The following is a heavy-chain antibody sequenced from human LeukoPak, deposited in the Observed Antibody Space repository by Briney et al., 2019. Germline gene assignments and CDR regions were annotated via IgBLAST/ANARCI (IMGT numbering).Heavy chain of an antibody. J-gene: IGHJ4*02. CDR3: ARVASGDYVDY. D-gene: IGHD2-8*02. Sequence: GGPLRLSCTASGFTSRNYGMSWVRQAPGKGLESVANIKADGSEKYHVDSVKGRFTISSDNAKNSLYLQMNSLTVEDTAVYHCARVASGDYVDYWGQGTLVTVSS. CDR1: GFTSRNYG. V-gene: IGHV3-7*01. CDR2: IKADGSEK.